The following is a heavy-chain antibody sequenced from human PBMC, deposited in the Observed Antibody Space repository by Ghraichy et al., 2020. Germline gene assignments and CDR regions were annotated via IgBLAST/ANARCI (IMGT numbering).Heavy chain of an antibody. CDR3: AKVKTGDGGYYYYMDV. V-gene: IGHV3-30*02. D-gene: IGHD7-27*01. Sequence: GGSLRLSCAASGFTFSSYGMHWVRQAPGKGLEWVAFIRYDGSNKYYADSVKGRFTISRDNSKNTLYLQMNSLRAEDTAVYYCAKVKTGDGGYYYYMDVWGKGTTVTVS. CDR1: GFTFSSYG. J-gene: IGHJ6*03. CDR2: IRYDGSNK.